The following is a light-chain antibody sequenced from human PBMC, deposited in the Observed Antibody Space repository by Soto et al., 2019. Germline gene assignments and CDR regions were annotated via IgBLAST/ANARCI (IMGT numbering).Light chain of an antibody. V-gene: IGKV3-15*01. CDR1: QSVSSN. CDR2: AAS. Sequence: EIVMTQSPATLSASPGDRATISCRASQSVSSNLAWYQQKPGEAPRLLIFAASIRATGIPARFRGDRSEPAFTLTISSLQSEDFAVYYCQQYSDWPPWRFGQGTKVDIK. CDR3: QQYSDWPPWR. J-gene: IGKJ1*01.